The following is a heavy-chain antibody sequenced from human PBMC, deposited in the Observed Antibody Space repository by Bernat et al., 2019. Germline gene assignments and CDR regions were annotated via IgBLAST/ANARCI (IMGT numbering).Heavy chain of an antibody. CDR1: GYTFTGYY. Sequence: QVQLVQSGAEVTKPGASVKVSCKASGYTFTGYYMHWVRQAPGQGLEWMGRINPNSGGTNYAQKFQGRVTMTRDTSISTAYMELSRLRSDDTAVYYCARSYYYGSGSYYYYYMDVWGKGTTVTVSS. J-gene: IGHJ6*03. CDR2: INPNSGGT. CDR3: ARSYYYGSGSYYYYYMDV. V-gene: IGHV1-2*06. D-gene: IGHD3-10*01.